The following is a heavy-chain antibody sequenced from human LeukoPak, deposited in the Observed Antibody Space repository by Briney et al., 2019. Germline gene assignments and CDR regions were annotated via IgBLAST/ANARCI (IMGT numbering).Heavy chain of an antibody. V-gene: IGHV4-31*02. CDR3: ARGTVTTYYFDY. CDR2: IYYSGST. D-gene: IGHD4-17*01. J-gene: IGHJ4*02. Sequence: WIVYIYYSGSTYYNPSLKSRVTISVDTSKNQFSLKLSSVTAADTAVYYCARGTVTTYYFDYWGQGTLVTVSS.